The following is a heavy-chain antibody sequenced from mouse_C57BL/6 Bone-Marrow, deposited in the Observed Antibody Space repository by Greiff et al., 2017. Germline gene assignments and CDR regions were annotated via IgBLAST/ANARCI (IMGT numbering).Heavy chain of an antibody. D-gene: IGHD2-4*01. CDR3: ARCYDYDYAMDY. J-gene: IGHJ4*01. Sequence: VQLQQSGPELVKPGASVKISCKASGYSFTDYNMNWVKQSNGKSLEWIGVINPNYGATSYNQKLKGKATVTVDKSSSTAYMQLNSLTSEDSAVYYCARCYDYDYAMDYWGQGTSVTVSS. V-gene: IGHV1-39*01. CDR2: INPNYGAT. CDR1: GYSFTDYN.